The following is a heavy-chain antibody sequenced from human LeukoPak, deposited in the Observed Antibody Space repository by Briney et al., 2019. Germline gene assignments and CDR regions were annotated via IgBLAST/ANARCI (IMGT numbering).Heavy chain of an antibody. D-gene: IGHD3-10*01. CDR3: AKTPITMVRGVIITEPDYFDY. V-gene: IGHV3-48*01. Sequence: GGSLRPSCAASGFTFSSYSMNWVRQAPGKGLEWVSYISSSSSTIYYADSVKGRFTISRDNAKNSLYLQMNSLRAEDTAVYYCAKTPITMVRGVIITEPDYFDYWGQGTLVTVSS. CDR2: ISSSSSTI. J-gene: IGHJ4*02. CDR1: GFTFSSYS.